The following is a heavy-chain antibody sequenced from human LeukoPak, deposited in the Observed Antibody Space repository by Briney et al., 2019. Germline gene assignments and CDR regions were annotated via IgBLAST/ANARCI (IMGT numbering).Heavy chain of an antibody. J-gene: IGHJ4*02. Sequence: PSETLSLTCTVSGGSISSYYWSWIRQPPGKGLEWTGYIYYSGSTNYNPSLKSRVTISVDTSKNQFSLKLSSVTAADTAVYYCARHVRRYYFDYWGQGTLVTVSS. CDR1: GGSISSYY. CDR3: ARHVRRYYFDY. CDR2: IYYSGST. V-gene: IGHV4-59*08.